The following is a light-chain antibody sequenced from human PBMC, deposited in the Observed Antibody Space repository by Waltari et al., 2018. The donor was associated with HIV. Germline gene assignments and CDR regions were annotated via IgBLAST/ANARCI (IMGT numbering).Light chain of an antibody. CDR1: SSAFAFYGY. Sequence: QSALTQPASVSGSPGQSITISCTGTSSAFAFYGYIPWYQQVPGKVPKVIIYEVTSRPSGVSNRFSGSKSGHTASLIISGLQAEDEGDYFCTSYTANDTLLFGGGTKVTVL. CDR3: TSYTANDTLL. V-gene: IGLV2-14*01. J-gene: IGLJ2*01. CDR2: EVT.